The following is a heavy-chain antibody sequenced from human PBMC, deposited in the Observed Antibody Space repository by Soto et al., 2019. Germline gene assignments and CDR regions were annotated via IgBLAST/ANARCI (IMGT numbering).Heavy chain of an antibody. CDR1: GFTVGSHA. CDR3: TRSRRSILMVYGFGGMDV. Sequence: PGGSLRLSCAASGFTVGSHAMSWVRQSPGQGLEWVSSISGSGDGTYYGDSVKGRFTISRDSSSSTLYLQMDNLRGEDTAVYFCTRSRRSILMVYGFGGMDVWGQGTTVTVSS. J-gene: IGHJ6*02. D-gene: IGHD2-8*01. CDR2: ISGSGDGT. V-gene: IGHV3-23*01.